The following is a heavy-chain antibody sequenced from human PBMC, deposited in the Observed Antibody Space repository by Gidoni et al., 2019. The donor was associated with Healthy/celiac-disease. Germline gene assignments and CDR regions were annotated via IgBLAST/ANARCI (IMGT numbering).Heavy chain of an antibody. CDR1: GFTFSSYS. J-gene: IGHJ6*02. D-gene: IGHD4-4*01. CDR3: ARDPHDYIHYYYYGMDV. Sequence: EVQLVESGGGLVQPGGSLRLSCAASGFTFSSYSMNWVRQAPGKGLEWVSYISSSSSTIYYADSVKGRFTISRDNAKNSLYLQMNSLRAEDTAVYYCARDPHDYIHYYYYGMDVWGQGTTVTVSS. V-gene: IGHV3-48*01. CDR2: ISSSSSTI.